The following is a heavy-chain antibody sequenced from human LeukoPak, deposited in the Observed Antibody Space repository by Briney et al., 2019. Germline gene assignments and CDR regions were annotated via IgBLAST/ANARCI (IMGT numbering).Heavy chain of an antibody. CDR1: GYTFTGYY. CDR2: INPNSGGT. V-gene: IGHV1-2*02. CDR3: ARGLQQLVQRSEVDY. J-gene: IGHJ4*02. Sequence: RRASVKVSCKASGYTFTGYYMHWVRQAPGQGLEWMGWINPNSGGTNYAQKFQGRVTMTRDTSISTAYMELSSLRSEDTAVYYCARGLQQLVQRSEVDYWGQGTLVTVSS. D-gene: IGHD6-13*01.